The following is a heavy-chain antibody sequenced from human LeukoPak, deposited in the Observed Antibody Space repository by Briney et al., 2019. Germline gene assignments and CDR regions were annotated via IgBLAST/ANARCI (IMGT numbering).Heavy chain of an antibody. CDR1: GYTFTRYY. CDR3: ARESYYDILTGSRGMDV. J-gene: IGHJ6*04. Sequence: ASVKVSCKASGYTFTRYYMHWVRQAPGQGLEWMGIINPSGGSTSYAQKFQGRVTMTRDTSTSTVYMELSSLRSEDTAVYYCARESYYDILTGSRGMDVWGKGATVTVSS. D-gene: IGHD3-9*01. V-gene: IGHV1-46*01. CDR2: INPSGGST.